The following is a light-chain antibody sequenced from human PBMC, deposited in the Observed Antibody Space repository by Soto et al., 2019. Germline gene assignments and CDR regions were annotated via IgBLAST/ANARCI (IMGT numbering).Light chain of an antibody. V-gene: IGKV3-20*01. CDR2: GGS. Sequence: EVVLTQSPGTLSLSPGERATLSCRASQTVTSSYLAWYQQKPGQAPRLLVFGGSSRATGIPDRFRGVGSGTYFTLTLSRLEPEDSAVYYCQQYGSSPLTFGGGTKVEI. J-gene: IGKJ4*01. CDR1: QTVTSSY. CDR3: QQYGSSPLT.